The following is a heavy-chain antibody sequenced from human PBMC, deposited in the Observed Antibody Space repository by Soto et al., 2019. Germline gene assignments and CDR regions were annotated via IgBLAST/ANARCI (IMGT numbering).Heavy chain of an antibody. V-gene: IGHV4-39*01. CDR3: ARFSWYDGDSITNYYMDF. CDR1: GDSISSRSYY. Sequence: SETLSLTCSVFGDSISSRSYYWAWIRRPPGMGLEWIASISYTGNTYYNPPLTSRAAISGDTSKNQFSLKLSFVTAADTAVYYCARFSWYDGDSITNYYMDFWGNGATVTVSS. CDR2: ISYTGNT. D-gene: IGHD6-13*01. J-gene: IGHJ6*03.